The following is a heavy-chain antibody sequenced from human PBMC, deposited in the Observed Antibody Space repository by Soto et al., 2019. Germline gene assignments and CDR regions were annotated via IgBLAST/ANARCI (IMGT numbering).Heavy chain of an antibody. CDR2: INTYNGNT. Sequence: QVQLVQSRAEVKNPGASVKVSCKASGYSFTRYGIAWARQAPGQGLEWMGWINTYNGNTNYAQNLQGRVTLTTDTXXSTAYMELTSPRSNDTAIYYCAMVDVYVTPSPQDVWGQGTTVIVSS. J-gene: IGHJ6*02. D-gene: IGHD3-16*01. CDR1: GYSFTRYG. CDR3: AMVDVYVTPSPQDV. V-gene: IGHV1-18*01.